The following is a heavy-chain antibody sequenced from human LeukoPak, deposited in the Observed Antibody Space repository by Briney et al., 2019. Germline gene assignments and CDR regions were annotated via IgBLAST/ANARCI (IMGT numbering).Heavy chain of an antibody. CDR2: IIPIFGTA. CDR3: ARAGSYYDSSGYSLVFDL. V-gene: IGHV1-69*05. CDR1: GGTFSSYA. Sequence: ASVKVSCKASGGTFSSYAISWVRQAPGQGLEWMGGIIPIFGTANYAQKFQGRVTITTDESTSTAYMELSSLRSEDTAVYYCARAGSYYDSSGYSLVFDLWGQGTLVTVSS. D-gene: IGHD3-22*01. J-gene: IGHJ5*02.